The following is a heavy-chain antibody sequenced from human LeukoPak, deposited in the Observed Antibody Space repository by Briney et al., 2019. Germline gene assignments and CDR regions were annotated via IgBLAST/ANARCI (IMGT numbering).Heavy chain of an antibody. Sequence: GGSLRLSCAASGFTFSSYWMHWVRQAPGKGLVWVSRINSDGSSTSYADSVKGRFTISRDNSKNTLYLQMNSLRAEDTAVYYCARNAVVTVTTSRDWFDPWGQGTLVTVSS. CDR1: GFTFSSYW. D-gene: IGHD4-17*01. V-gene: IGHV3-74*01. J-gene: IGHJ5*02. CDR3: ARNAVVTVTTSRDWFDP. CDR2: INSDGSST.